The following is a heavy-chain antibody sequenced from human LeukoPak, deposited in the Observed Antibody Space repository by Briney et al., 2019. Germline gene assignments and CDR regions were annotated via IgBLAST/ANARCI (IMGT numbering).Heavy chain of an antibody. V-gene: IGHV3-23*01. J-gene: IGHJ4*02. CDR1: GFSVGNSG. Sequence: GGSLRLSCAVSGFSVGNSGMSWVRQAPAKGLEWISAISVDGETTYYADSVKGRFIISRDNSKNTLFLQLSSLRAEDTAVYYCAQEYSSGWCPNWGQGSLVSVSS. D-gene: IGHD6-19*01. CDR2: ISVDGETT. CDR3: AQEYSSGWCPN.